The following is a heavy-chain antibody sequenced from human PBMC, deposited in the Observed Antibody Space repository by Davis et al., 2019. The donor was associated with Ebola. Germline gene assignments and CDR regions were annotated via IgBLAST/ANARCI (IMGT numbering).Heavy chain of an antibody. CDR1: GGSVSSGSYY. CDR2: IYYSGST. J-gene: IGHJ6*02. Sequence: MPGGSLRLSCTVSGGSVSSGSYYWSWIRQPPGKGLEWIGYIYYSGSTNYNPSLKSRVTISVDTSKNQFSLKLTSVTAADTAVYYCARLPYTGYSYGFDYYGMDVWGQGTTVTVSS. V-gene: IGHV4-61*01. CDR3: ARLPYTGYSYGFDYYGMDV. D-gene: IGHD5-18*01.